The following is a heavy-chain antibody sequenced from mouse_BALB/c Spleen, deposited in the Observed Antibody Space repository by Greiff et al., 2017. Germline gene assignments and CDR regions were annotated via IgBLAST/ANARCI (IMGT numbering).Heavy chain of an antibody. Sequence: EVQLVESGPGLVKPSQSLSLTCSVTGYSITSGYYWNWIRQFPGNKLEWMGYISYDGSNNYNPSLKNRISITRDTSKNQFFLKLNSVTTEDTATYYCARDRENRPFAYWGQGTLVTVSA. CDR1: GYSITSGYY. CDR3: ARDRENRPFAY. J-gene: IGHJ3*01. CDR2: ISYDGSN. D-gene: IGHD2-14*01. V-gene: IGHV3-6*02.